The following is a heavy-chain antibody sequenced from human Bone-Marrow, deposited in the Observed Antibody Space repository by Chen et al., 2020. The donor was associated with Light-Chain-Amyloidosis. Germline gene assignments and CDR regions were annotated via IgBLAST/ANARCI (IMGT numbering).Heavy chain of an antibody. V-gene: IGHV4-39*01. CDR2: IYYSGST. J-gene: IGHJ4*02. D-gene: IGHD3-3*01. Sequence: QLQLQESGPGLVKPSETLSLTCTVSGGSISSSSYYWGWIRQPPGKGLEWIGSIYYSGSTYYNPSLKGRVTISVDTSKNQFSLKLSSVTAADTAVYYCARQYYDFWSGSYYFDYWGQGTLVTVSS. CDR3: ARQYYDFWSGSYYFDY. CDR1: GGSISSSSYY.